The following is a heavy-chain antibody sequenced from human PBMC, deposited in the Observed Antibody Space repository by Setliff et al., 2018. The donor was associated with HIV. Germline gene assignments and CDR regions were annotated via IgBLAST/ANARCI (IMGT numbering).Heavy chain of an antibody. V-gene: IGHV3-7*01. CDR2: IKQDGSEK. CDR3: AREWNGGYDY. D-gene: IGHD2-8*01. J-gene: IGHJ4*02. Sequence: PGGSLRLSCTASGFTFGDYAMNWVRQAPGKGLEWVANIKQDGSEKYYVDSVKGRFTISRDNAKNSLYLQMNSLRAEDTAVYYCAREWNGGYDYWGQGTLVTVSS. CDR1: GFTFGDYA.